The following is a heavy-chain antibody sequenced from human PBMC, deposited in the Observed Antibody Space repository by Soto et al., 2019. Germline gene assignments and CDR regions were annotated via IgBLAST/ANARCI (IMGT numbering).Heavy chain of an antibody. V-gene: IGHV4-61*01. J-gene: IGHJ5*02. CDR1: GGSVSSSNFY. CDR2: IYHTGTT. CDR3: AKTHESSGSPRRWFDP. Sequence: QVQLQESGPGLVRHSETLSLTCTVSGGSVSSSNFYWTWIRQAPGKGLEWIGYIYHTGTTNYNPSLKSRVTISVDPSKNQFSLKLNSVTAADTAIYYCAKTHESSGSPRRWFDPWGQGTLVTVSS. D-gene: IGHD3-22*01.